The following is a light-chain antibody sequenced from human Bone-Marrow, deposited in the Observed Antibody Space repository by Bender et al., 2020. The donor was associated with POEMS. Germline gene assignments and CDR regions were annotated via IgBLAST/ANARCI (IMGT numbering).Light chain of an antibody. CDR1: SSDVGSYNL. CDR2: DVS. J-gene: IGLJ2*01. Sequence: QSALTQPASVSGSPGQSITISCTGTSSDVGSYNLVSWYQQHPGKAPKLIIYDVSNRPSGVSDRFSGSKSGNTASLTVSGLQAEDEADYYCSSYAGNSVIFGGGTKLTVL. CDR3: SSYAGNSVI. V-gene: IGLV2-23*02.